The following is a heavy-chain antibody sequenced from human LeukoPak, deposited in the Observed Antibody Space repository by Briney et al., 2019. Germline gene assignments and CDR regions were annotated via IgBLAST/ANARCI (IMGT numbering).Heavy chain of an antibody. D-gene: IGHD3-22*01. CDR3: ARAYYYDSSGYGKY. V-gene: IGHV6-1*01. CDR2: TYYRSKWYN. CDR1: GDSVSSNSAA. Sequence: SQTLSLTCAISGDSVSSNSAAWNWIRQSPSRGLEWLGRTYYRSKWYNDYAVSVKSRITIKPDTSKNQFSLQLNSVTPEDTAVYYCARAYYYDSSGYGKYWGQGTLVTVSS. J-gene: IGHJ4*02.